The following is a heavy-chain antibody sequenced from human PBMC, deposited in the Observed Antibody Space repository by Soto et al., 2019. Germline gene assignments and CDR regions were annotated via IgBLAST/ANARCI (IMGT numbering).Heavy chain of an antibody. J-gene: IGHJ4*02. V-gene: IGHV3-30*18. CDR2: ITYDGSFQ. CDR1: GFNFYNYG. Sequence: SRRLSCQSSGFNFYNYGMHWVVQAPVKGLEWVAVITYDGSFQYYADSVKGRFTISRDNSKNTLPLHLNTLKPEDTAVYHCAKDRVGGTFYTPLAFWGQGTLVTVSS. CDR3: AKDRVGGTFYTPLAF. D-gene: IGHD1-7*01.